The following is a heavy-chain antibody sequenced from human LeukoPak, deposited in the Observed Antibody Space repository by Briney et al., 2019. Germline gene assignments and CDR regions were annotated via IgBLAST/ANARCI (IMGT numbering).Heavy chain of an antibody. CDR3: AKDTTDRTYYDFWSGYYPFSPFDY. CDR2: IRHDGTNE. J-gene: IGHJ4*02. D-gene: IGHD3-3*01. CDR1: GFIFSSYG. Sequence: GGSLRLSCAASGFIFSSYGMHWVRQAPGQGLEWVAFIRHDGTNESYADSVKGRFTISRDNSKNTLYLQMNSLRAKDTAVYYCAKDTTDRTYYDFWSGYYPFSPFDYWGQGTLVTVSS. V-gene: IGHV3-30*02.